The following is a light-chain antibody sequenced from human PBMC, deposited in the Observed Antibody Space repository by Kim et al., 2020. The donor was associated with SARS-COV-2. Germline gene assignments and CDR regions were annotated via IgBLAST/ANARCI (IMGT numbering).Light chain of an antibody. Sequence: PGERATLACRASQSVSSNLAWYQQKPGQAPRLLIYGASTRATGIPARFTGSGSGTEFTLTISSLQSEDFAVYYCQQYNNWPPFTFGPGTKVDIK. CDR1: QSVSSN. V-gene: IGKV3-15*01. J-gene: IGKJ3*01. CDR2: GAS. CDR3: QQYNNWPPFT.